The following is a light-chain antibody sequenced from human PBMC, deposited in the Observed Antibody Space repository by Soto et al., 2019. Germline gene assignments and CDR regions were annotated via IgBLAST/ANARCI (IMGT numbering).Light chain of an antibody. CDR2: EVS. J-gene: IGLJ1*01. Sequence: QSVLTQPASVSGSPGQSITISCTGTSSDVGGYNYVSWYQQHPGKAPKLIIFEVSYRPSGISNRFSASKSGDTASLTISGLQADDEADYYCCSYTDSRTHIFGRGTKV. CDR3: CSYTDSRTHI. CDR1: SSDVGGYNY. V-gene: IGLV2-14*01.